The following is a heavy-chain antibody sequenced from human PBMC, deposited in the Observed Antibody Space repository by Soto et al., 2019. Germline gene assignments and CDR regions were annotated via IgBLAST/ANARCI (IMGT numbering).Heavy chain of an antibody. J-gene: IGHJ6*02. V-gene: IGHV4-31*03. CDR2: LYYSGST. Sequence: QVQLQESGPGLVKPSQTLSLTCTVSGGSISSGGYYWSWIRQHPWKGLEWIGYLYYSGSTYYNPSLKSRVTISVDTSKNQFSLKLSSVTAADTAVYYCASGTEVSPSWDVWGQGTTVTVSS. CDR3: ASGTEVSPSWDV. CDR1: GGSISSGGYY. D-gene: IGHD1-26*01.